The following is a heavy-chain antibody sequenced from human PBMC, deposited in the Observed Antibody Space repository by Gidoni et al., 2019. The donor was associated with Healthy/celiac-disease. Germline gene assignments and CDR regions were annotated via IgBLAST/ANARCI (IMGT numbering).Heavy chain of an antibody. J-gene: IGHJ4*02. D-gene: IGHD5-12*01. V-gene: IGHV3-30-3*01. CDR1: VFPFSSYA. Sequence: QVQLVESGGGVVQPGRSLRLSCAASVFPFSSYAMHWVRPAPGKGLEWVAVISYDGSNKYYADAVKGRFTISRDNSKNTLYLQMNSLRAEDTAVYYCARGVPVADYWGQGTLVTVSS. CDR2: ISYDGSNK. CDR3: ARGVPVADY.